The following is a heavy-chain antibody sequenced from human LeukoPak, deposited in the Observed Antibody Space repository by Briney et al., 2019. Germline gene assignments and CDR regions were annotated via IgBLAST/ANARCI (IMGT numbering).Heavy chain of an antibody. Sequence: PGGSLRLSCAASGFTFSSYTMNWVRQAPGKGLEWVSLLSPSSNYIYYADSVKGRFTISRDNAKNSLYLQMNSLRAEDRAVYYCARAPVLRYFHSAYFDYWGQGTLVTVSS. J-gene: IGHJ4*02. D-gene: IGHD3-9*01. CDR1: GFTFSSYT. V-gene: IGHV3-21*01. CDR2: LSPSSNYI. CDR3: ARAPVLRYFHSAYFDY.